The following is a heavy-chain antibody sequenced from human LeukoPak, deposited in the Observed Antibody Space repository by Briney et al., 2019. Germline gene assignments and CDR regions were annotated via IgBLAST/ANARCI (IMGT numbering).Heavy chain of an antibody. Sequence: SGTLSLTCAVSGGSISSSYWWSWVRQPPGKGLEWIGEVYHSGSTNYSPSLKSRVTLSVDKSKNQFSLRLSSVTAADTAVYYCAGAYCGGDCYSGRTFDTWGQGTMVTVSS. CDR3: AGAYCGGDCYSGRTFDT. CDR1: GGSISSSYW. D-gene: IGHD2-21*02. J-gene: IGHJ3*02. CDR2: VYHSGST. V-gene: IGHV4-4*02.